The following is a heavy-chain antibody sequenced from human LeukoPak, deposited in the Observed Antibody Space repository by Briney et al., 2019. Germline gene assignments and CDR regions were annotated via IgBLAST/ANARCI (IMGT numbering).Heavy chain of an antibody. J-gene: IGHJ6*02. CDR3: ARDGLYYYYGMDV. Sequence: PSETLSLTCTVSGGSINSGRYYWSWIRQPAGKGLEWIGRIYTSGSTNYNPSLKSRVTISVDTSKNQFSLKLSSVTAADTAVYYCARDGLYYYYGMDVWGQGTTVTVSS. D-gene: IGHD3-22*01. V-gene: IGHV4-61*02. CDR2: IYTSGST. CDR1: GGSINSGRYY.